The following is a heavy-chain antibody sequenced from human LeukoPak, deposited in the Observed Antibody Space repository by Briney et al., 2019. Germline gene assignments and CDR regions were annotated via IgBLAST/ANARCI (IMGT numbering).Heavy chain of an antibody. CDR3: ARVHHERLRLDV. J-gene: IGHJ6*02. V-gene: IGHV4-31*03. CDR2: IYYSEST. Sequence: SETLSLTCTVSGGSINSGDYFWSWIRQHPGKGLEWIGYIYYSESTHYNPSLKTRITISVDTSKNEFSLKLSYVTAADTAVYYCARVHHERLRLDVWGQGTTVNVSS. D-gene: IGHD2-21*02. CDR1: GGSINSGDYF.